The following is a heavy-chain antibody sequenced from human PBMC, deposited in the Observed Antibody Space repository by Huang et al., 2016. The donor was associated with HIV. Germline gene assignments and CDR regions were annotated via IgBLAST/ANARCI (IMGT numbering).Heavy chain of an antibody. CDR1: GGTFSNYG. Sequence: QVQLVQSGAEVKKPGSTVKVSCKASGGTFSNYGISWGRQAPGQGLEWMGGIIPVFGTTTYAQKFQGRVTVTADESTSTAYMELNSLRSEDTAVYYCARQLYDSTGYLLGARLLDWGQGTLVTVSS. CDR3: ARQLYDSTGYLLGARLLD. V-gene: IGHV1-69*12. CDR2: IIPVFGTT. D-gene: IGHD3-22*01. J-gene: IGHJ4*02.